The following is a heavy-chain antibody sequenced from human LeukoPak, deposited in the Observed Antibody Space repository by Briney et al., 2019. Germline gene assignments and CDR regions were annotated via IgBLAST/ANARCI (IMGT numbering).Heavy chain of an antibody. Sequence: PGGSLRLSCAASGFTFPSYSMSWVRQAPGKGLEWVSVISGSGGSTNYADSVKGRFTISSDNSKNTLYLQMNSLRAEDTAVYYCARDRSNYFDYWGQGALVTVSS. CDR3: ARDRSNYFDY. J-gene: IGHJ4*02. CDR1: GFTFPSYS. V-gene: IGHV3-23*01. CDR2: ISGSGGST.